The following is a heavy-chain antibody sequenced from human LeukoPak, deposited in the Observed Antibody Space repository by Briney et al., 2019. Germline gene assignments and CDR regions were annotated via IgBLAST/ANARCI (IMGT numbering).Heavy chain of an antibody. CDR3: ARAIDTSGHPIGY. CDR1: GFTFSSYW. V-gene: IGHV3-7*01. Sequence: GGSLRLSCAASGFTFSSYWMNWARQAPGKGLEWVASINHNGNVNYYVDSVKGRFTISRDNAKNSLYLQMNSLRAEDTAVYYCARAIDTSGHPIGYWGQGTLVTVSS. D-gene: IGHD3-22*01. CDR2: INHNGNVN. J-gene: IGHJ4*02.